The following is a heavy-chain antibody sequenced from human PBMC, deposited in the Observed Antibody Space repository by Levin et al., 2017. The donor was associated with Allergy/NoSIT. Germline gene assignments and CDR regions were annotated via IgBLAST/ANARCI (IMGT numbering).Heavy chain of an antibody. J-gene: IGHJ6*02. D-gene: IGHD2-15*01. CDR3: ARDKDSPVRYCSGGSCYSAVYYGMDV. Sequence: GGSLRLSCAASGFTFSDYYMSWIRQAPGKGLEWVSYISSSGSTIYYADSVKGRFTISRDNAKNSLYLQMNSLRAEDTAVYYCARDKDSPVRYCSGGSCYSAVYYGMDVWGQGTTVTVSS. CDR2: ISSSGSTI. CDR1: GFTFSDYY. V-gene: IGHV3-11*01.